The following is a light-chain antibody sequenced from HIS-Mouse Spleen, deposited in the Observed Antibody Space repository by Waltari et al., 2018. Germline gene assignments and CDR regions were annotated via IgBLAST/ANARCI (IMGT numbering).Light chain of an antibody. V-gene: IGKV3-15*01. CDR3: QQYNNWPTLT. CDR1: QSVSSN. Sequence: EIVMTQSPATLSVSPGERATLSCRASQSVSSNLAWYQQKPGQAPRLLIYGASTRATGIPARFSGSGSGTEFTLTISSTQSEDFAVYYCQQYNNWPTLTFGGGTKVEIK. J-gene: IGKJ4*01. CDR2: GAS.